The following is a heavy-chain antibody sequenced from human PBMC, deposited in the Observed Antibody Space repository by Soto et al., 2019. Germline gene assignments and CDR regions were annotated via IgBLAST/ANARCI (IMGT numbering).Heavy chain of an antibody. V-gene: IGHV4-39*07. J-gene: IGHJ4*02. CDR2: IYTSGST. CDR3: ARVIAPYYSDSSGWYFDS. CDR1: GGSISSSSYY. Sequence: PSETLSLTCTVSGGSISSSSYYWGWIRQPPGKGLEWIGSIYTSGSTNYNPSLKSRVTMSLDSSKNQFSLKLNSVTAADTAVYYCARVIAPYYSDSSGWYFDSWGQGALVTVSS. D-gene: IGHD3-22*01.